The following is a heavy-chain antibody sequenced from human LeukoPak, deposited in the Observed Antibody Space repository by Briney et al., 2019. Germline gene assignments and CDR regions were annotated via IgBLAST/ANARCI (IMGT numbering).Heavy chain of an antibody. CDR1: GYTLTELS. V-gene: IGHV1-24*01. CDR3: ATAPIVVVIPTRRFGMDV. J-gene: IGHJ6*02. CDR2: FDSEDGET. Sequence: ASVTVSFKVSGYTLTELSMHWVRQAPGKGLEWMGGFDSEDGETIYAQKFQGRVTMTEDTSTDTAYMELSSLRSEDTAVYYCATAPIVVVIPTRRFGMDVWGQGTTVTVSS. D-gene: IGHD3-22*01.